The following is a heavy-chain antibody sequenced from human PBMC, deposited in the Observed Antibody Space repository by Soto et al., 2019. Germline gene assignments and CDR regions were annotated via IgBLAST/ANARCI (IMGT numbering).Heavy chain of an antibody. CDR3: ARDMRYSSRPDY. J-gene: IGHJ4*02. Sequence: QVQLVQSGAXXXXXXXXXKVSXXASXYTXXXXGISWVRXXPXXXLEWMGWISAYNGNTNYAQKLQGRVTMTTDTSTSTAYMELRSLRSDDTAVYYCARDMRYSSRPDYWGQGTLVTVSS. CDR2: ISAYNGNT. D-gene: IGHD6-13*01. V-gene: IGHV1-18*01. CDR1: XYTXXXXG.